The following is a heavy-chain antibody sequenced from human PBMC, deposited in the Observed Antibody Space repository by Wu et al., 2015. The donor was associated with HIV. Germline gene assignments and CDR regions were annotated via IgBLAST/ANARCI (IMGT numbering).Heavy chain of an antibody. D-gene: IGHD3-16*01. CDR2: IVPLFGTT. V-gene: IGHV1-69*13. CDR1: GGTFGSFA. Sequence: QVQLVQSGAEVKMPESSVMVSCRASGGTFGSFAFNWVRQAPGQGLEWMGRIVPLFGTTDRAQKFQDRVTITADESTRTAHMHLSSLKSGDTAIYYCAAGGPMSWGLDSWGQGTLVTVSS. CDR3: AAGGPMSWGLDS. J-gene: IGHJ4*02.